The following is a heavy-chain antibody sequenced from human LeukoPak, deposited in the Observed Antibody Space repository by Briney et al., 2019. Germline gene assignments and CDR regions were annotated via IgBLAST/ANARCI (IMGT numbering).Heavy chain of an antibody. D-gene: IGHD3-10*01. CDR2: IWYDGSKK. CDR3: ARDGGSGIDY. Sequence: GRSLRLSCAASGFTLTTYGMHWVRQAPGKGLEWVSVIWYDGSKKYYADSVKGRLTVSRDVAKNTLYLQMNSLRAEDTAVYYCARDGGSGIDYWGQGTLVIVSS. CDR1: GFTLTTYG. J-gene: IGHJ4*02. V-gene: IGHV3-33*01.